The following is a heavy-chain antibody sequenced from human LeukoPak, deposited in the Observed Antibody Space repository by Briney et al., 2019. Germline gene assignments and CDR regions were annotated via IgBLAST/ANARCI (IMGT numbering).Heavy chain of an antibody. CDR2: IYYSGST. Sequence: SETLSLTCTVSGGSISSYYWSWIRQPPGKGLEWIGYIYYSGSTNYNPSLKSRVTISVDTSKNQFSLKLSSVTAADTAVYYCARDSRAMAGFDYWGQGTLVTVSS. J-gene: IGHJ4*02. CDR1: GGSISSYY. D-gene: IGHD6-19*01. CDR3: ARDSRAMAGFDY. V-gene: IGHV4-59*01.